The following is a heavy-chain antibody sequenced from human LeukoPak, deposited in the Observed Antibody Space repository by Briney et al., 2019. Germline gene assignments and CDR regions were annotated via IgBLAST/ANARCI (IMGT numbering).Heavy chain of an antibody. CDR1: GGSFSGYY. Sequence: SETLSLTCAVYGGSFSGYYWSWIRQPPGKGLERIGETNHSGSTNYNPSLKSPVTISVDTSKNQFSLKLSSVAAAATAVYYCARLSGAVVVPAADDAFDIWGQGPMVTVSS. J-gene: IGHJ3*02. CDR3: ARLSGAVVVPAADDAFDI. CDR2: TNHSGST. D-gene: IGHD2-2*01. V-gene: IGHV4-34*01.